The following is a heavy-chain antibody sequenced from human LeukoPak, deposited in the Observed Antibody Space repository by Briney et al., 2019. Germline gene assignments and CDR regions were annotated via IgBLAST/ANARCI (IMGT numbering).Heavy chain of an antibody. V-gene: IGHV4-34*01. CDR2: VYYSGST. CDR1: GGSFSGYY. D-gene: IGHD3-16*01. J-gene: IGHJ4*02. CDR3: ARPLVAAAPFMNN. Sequence: PSETLSLTCAVYGGSFSGYYWSWIRQTPGKGLDWIGSVYYSGSTYYNPSLKSRVTISVDTSKNQFSLKLSSVTAADTALYYCARPLVAAAPFMNNWGQGTLVIVSS.